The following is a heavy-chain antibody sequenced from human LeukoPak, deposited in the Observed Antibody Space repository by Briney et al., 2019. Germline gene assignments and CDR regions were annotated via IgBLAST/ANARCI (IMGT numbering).Heavy chain of an antibody. CDR2: IYHSGST. Sequence: SETLSLTCAVYGGSFSGYYWSWIRQPPGKGLEWIGEIYHSGSTNYNPSLKSRVTISVDTSKIQFSLNLNSVTAADTAVYYCARGGAWTVTLRYWGQGTLVTVSS. CDR1: GGSFSGYY. V-gene: IGHV4-34*01. J-gene: IGHJ4*02. D-gene: IGHD4-17*01. CDR3: ARGGAWTVTLRY.